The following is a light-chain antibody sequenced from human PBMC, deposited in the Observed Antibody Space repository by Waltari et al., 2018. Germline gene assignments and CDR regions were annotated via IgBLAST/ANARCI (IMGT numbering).Light chain of an antibody. CDR2: GAS. CDR1: QRVSSK. CDR3: QHYDNWPPWT. Sequence: IVMTQSPATLSVSPGERATLSCRASQRVSSKLAWYQQKPGQAPRLLIYGASTRATGIPARFSGSGSGTEFTLTISSLQSEDFAVYYCQHYDNWPPWTFGQGTKVEIK. J-gene: IGKJ1*01. V-gene: IGKV3-15*01.